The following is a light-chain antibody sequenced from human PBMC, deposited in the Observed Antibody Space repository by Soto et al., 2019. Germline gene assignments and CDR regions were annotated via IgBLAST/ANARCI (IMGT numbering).Light chain of an antibody. Sequence: VLTQSPGTLSLSPGERATLSCRASQSVSSSNLAWYQQKPAQAPRLLIYAASRRAPGIPERFSGSGSGTDFTLTISRLEPEDFAVYYCRQRSDWPFTFGPGAKVDIK. CDR1: QSVSSSN. CDR3: RQRSDWPFT. J-gene: IGKJ3*01. V-gene: IGKV3D-20*02. CDR2: AAS.